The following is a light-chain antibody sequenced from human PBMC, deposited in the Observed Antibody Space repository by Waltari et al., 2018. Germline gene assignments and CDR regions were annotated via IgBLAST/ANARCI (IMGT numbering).Light chain of an antibody. V-gene: IGLV3-19*01. J-gene: IGLJ2*01. CDR2: GKN. Sequence: SSDLTQDPDVSVALGQTVRITCQGDILRTYYGNWCRQKPGQAPELVIYGKNNRPSGIQDRFSASSSENTASLIITGAQAEDEADYYCSSRELGGHVVFGGGTRLTVL. CDR3: SSRELGGHVV. CDR1: ILRTYY.